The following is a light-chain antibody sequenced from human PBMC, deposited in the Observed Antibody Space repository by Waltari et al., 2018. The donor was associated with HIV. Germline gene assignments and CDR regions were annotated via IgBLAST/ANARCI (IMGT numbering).Light chain of an antibody. CDR2: GTS. CDR3: QQYSAYPLT. CDR1: QDITDF. V-gene: IGKV1-16*02. J-gene: IGKJ4*01. Sequence: QLTHSPSSLSVSIGDRVIITCRASQDITDFLAWFQHRPATAPKSLIYGTSTLQSGVPSSKLSGSGSGTEFILTITNLQPEDTGTYYCQQYSAYPLTVGGGTKVEI.